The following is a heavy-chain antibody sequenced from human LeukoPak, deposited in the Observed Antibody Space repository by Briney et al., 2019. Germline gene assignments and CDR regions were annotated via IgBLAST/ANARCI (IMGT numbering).Heavy chain of an antibody. CDR1: GYTFTSYG. CDR3: ARDRGYYGSGSFDY. J-gene: IGHJ4*02. CDR2: ISAYNGNT. D-gene: IGHD3-10*01. Sequence: ALVKVSCKASGYTFTSYGISWVRQAPGQGLEWMGWISAYNGNTDYAQKLQGRVTMTTDTSTSTAYMELRSLRSDDTAVYYCARDRGYYGSGSFDYWGQGTLVTVSS. V-gene: IGHV1-18*01.